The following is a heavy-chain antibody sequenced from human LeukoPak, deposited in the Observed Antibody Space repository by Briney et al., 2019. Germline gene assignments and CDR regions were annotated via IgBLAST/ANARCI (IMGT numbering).Heavy chain of an antibody. J-gene: IGHJ6*04. Sequence: PGGSLRLSCAASGFTFSSYAMHWVRQAPGKGLEWVAVISYDGSNKYYADSVKGRFTISRDNSKNTLYLQMNSLRAEDTAVYYGGRAKSSSGYDWGYYYYGLDVGAKGPTVTVS. CDR1: GFTFSSYA. D-gene: IGHD6-13*01. CDR3: GRAKSSSGYDWGYYYYGLDV. CDR2: ISYDGSNK. V-gene: IGHV3-30-3*01.